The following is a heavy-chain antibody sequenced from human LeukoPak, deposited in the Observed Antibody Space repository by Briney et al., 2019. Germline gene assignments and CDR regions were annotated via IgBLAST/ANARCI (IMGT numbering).Heavy chain of an antibody. CDR2: IKSKKNAYAT. V-gene: IGHV3-73*01. D-gene: IGHD6-6*01. Sequence: GGSLRLSCAASGFTFSGSAIHWVRQASGKGLEWVGRIKSKKNAYATVYSASVKGRFTISRDDSKKTAYLQMNSLKTEDTAVYFCARIGYSSSSFDYWGQGVLVTVYS. J-gene: IGHJ4*02. CDR3: ARIGYSSSSFDY. CDR1: GFTFSGSA.